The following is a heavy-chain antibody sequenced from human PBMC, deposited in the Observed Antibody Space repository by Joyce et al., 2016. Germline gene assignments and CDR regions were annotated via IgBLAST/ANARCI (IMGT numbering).Heavy chain of an antibody. D-gene: IGHD3-3*01. CDR3: ATWAPTNYDFWSGYSYYFDN. CDR1: GFPFSSYA. CDR2: ISASGGST. J-gene: IGHJ4*02. V-gene: IGHV3-23*01. Sequence: EVQLLESGGGLVQPGGSLRLSCAASGFPFSSYAMSWVRQAPGTGVEWVSNISASGGSTYYADSVKGRFTISRDNSEDSLYLHMNSLRAEDTAVYYCATWAPTNYDFWSGYSYYFDNWGQGTLVTVSS.